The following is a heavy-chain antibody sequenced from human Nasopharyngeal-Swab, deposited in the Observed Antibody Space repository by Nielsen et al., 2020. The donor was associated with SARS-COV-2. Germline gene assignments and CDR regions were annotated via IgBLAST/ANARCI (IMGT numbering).Heavy chain of an antibody. CDR2: VYDSGST. Sequence: SETLSLTCTVSGGSISNFHWSWIRLSPGKGLEWIGYVYDSGSTKYNPSLNSRVTISVDTSKTQFSLKVRSVTAADTAVYFCARRHGLRAPFDYWGQGTLVTVSS. CDR3: ARRHGLRAPFDY. V-gene: IGHV4-59*08. CDR1: GGSISNFH. D-gene: IGHD5/OR15-5a*01. J-gene: IGHJ4*02.